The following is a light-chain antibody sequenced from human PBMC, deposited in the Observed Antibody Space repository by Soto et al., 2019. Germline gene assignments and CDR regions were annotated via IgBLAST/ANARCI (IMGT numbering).Light chain of an antibody. CDR1: QGISSY. V-gene: IGKV1-27*01. J-gene: IGKJ1*01. CDR2: AAS. Sequence: DIQMTQSPSSLSASVGDRVTITCRASQGISSYLAWYQQKPGKVPKLLIHAASTLQSGVPSRFSGSGSGTEFTLTISSLQSEDFAVYYCQQYNSWPRTFGQGTKVDIK. CDR3: QQYNSWPRT.